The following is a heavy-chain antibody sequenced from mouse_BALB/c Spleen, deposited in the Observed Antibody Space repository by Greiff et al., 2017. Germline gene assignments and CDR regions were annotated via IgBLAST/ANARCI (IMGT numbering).Heavy chain of an antibody. CDR3: AKGVLRYYAVDY. Sequence: DVQLVESGGGLVQPGGSRKLSCAASGFTFSSFGMHWVRQAPEKGLEWVAYISSGSSTIYYADTVKGRFTISRDNPKNTLFLQMTSLRSEDTAMYYCAKGVLRYYAVDYWGQGTSVTVSS. CDR2: ISSGSSTI. J-gene: IGHJ4*01. CDR1: GFTFSSFG. D-gene: IGHD1-1*01. V-gene: IGHV5-17*02.